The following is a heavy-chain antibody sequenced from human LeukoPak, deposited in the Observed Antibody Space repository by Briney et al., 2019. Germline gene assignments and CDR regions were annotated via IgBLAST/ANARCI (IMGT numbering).Heavy chain of an antibody. D-gene: IGHD2-15*01. CDR1: GCTFRSYT. Sequence: GGSLRLSCADSGCTFRSYTKRRGRQAPGKGLEWVSSISSTSNYIYYADSVKGRFTISRDNAKNSLYLQMNSLRAEDPAVYYCARWGYCSGGDCCINYSGQGTLVTVSS. V-gene: IGHV3-21*01. J-gene: IGHJ4*02. CDR3: ARWGYCSGGDCCINY. CDR2: ISSTSNYI.